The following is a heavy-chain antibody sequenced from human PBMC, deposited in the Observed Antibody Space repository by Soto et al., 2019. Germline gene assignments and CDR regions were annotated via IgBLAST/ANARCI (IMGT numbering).Heavy chain of an antibody. Sequence: GGSLRLSCAASGFTFSSYAMSWVRQAPGKGLEWVSAISGSGGSTYYADSVKGRFTISRDNSKNTLYLQMNSLRAEDTAVYYCAKDVGYCSGGSCLYFDYWGQGTLVTVSS. CDR2: ISGSGGST. CDR3: AKDVGYCSGGSCLYFDY. CDR1: GFTFSSYA. D-gene: IGHD2-15*01. V-gene: IGHV3-23*01. J-gene: IGHJ4*02.